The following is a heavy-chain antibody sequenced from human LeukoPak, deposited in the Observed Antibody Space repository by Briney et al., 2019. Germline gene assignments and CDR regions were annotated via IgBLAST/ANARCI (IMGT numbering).Heavy chain of an antibody. Sequence: SETLSLTCAVYGGSFSDYYWSWIRQPPGKGLEWIGEINHSGRTNHNPSLKSRLTISVDTSKNQFSLRLSSVTVADTALYYCARVSRGSVSYFDYWGQGTLVTVSS. J-gene: IGHJ4*02. CDR3: ARVSRGSVSYFDY. D-gene: IGHD1-26*01. CDR1: GGSFSDYY. V-gene: IGHV4-34*01. CDR2: INHSGRT.